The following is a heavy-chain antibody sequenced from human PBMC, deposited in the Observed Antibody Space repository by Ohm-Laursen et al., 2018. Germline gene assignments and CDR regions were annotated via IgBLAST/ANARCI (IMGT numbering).Heavy chain of an antibody. D-gene: IGHD1-26*01. J-gene: IGHJ5*02. CDR3: ARVYSGSSSPDP. V-gene: IGHV1-8*01. CDR1: GYTFTSYD. CDR2: MNPNSGNT. Sequence: ASVKVSCKASGYTFTSYDINWVRQATGQGLEWMGWMNPNSGNTGYAQKFQGRVTMTRNTSISTAYMELSSLRSEDTAVYYCARVYSGSSSPDPWGQGTLVTVSS.